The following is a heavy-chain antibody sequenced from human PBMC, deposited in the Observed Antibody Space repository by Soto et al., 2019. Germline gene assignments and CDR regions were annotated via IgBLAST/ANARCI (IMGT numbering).Heavy chain of an antibody. CDR3: ASARHIGP. J-gene: IGHJ5*02. V-gene: IGHV3-7*01. CDR2: IKQDGSEK. D-gene: IGHD2-21*01. Sequence: EVQLVESGGGLVQPGGSLRLSCAASGFTFSSYWMSWVRQAPGKGLGWVANIKQDGSEKNYVDSVKGRFTISRDNAKNSLYLQMNSLRADDTAMYYCASARHIGPWGQGTLVTVSS. CDR1: GFTFSSYW.